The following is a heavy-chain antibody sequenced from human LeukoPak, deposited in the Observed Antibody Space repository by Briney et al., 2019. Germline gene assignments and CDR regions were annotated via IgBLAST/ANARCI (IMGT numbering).Heavy chain of an antibody. CDR1: GGSFSGYY. D-gene: IGHD3-10*01. Sequence: PSETLSLTCAVYGGSFSGYYWSWIRQPPGKGLEWIGEINHSGSTNYNPSLKSRVTISVDTSKNQFSLKLSSVTAADTAVYYCARVGLLLWFGDAFWFDPWGQGTLVTAS. V-gene: IGHV4-34*01. CDR3: ARVGLLLWFGDAFWFDP. CDR2: INHSGST. J-gene: IGHJ5*02.